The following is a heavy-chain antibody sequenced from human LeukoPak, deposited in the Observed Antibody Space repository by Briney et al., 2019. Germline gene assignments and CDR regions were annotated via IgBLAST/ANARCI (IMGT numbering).Heavy chain of an antibody. Sequence: GGSLRLSCAASGFTFSSYAMHWVRQAPGKGLEWVAVISYDGSNKYYADSVKGRFAISRDNSKNTLYLQMNSLRAEDTAVYYCARGVRGYSYGIDYWGQGTLVTVSS. J-gene: IGHJ4*02. V-gene: IGHV3-30*09. CDR3: ARGVRGYSYGIDY. CDR2: ISYDGSNK. CDR1: GFTFSSYA. D-gene: IGHD5-18*01.